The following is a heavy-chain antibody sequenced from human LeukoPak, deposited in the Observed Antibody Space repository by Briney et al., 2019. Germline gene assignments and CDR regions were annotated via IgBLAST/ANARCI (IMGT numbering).Heavy chain of an antibody. CDR3: VTACSGGSCYSDNWLEP. CDR2: INPDSGGT. D-gene: IGHD2-15*01. V-gene: IGHV1-2*06. CDR1: GYTFTGYY. Sequence: ASVKVSCKASGYTFTGYYLHWVRQAPGQGLEWMGRINPDSGGTNYAQKFQGRVTMTRDTSISTAYMELNRLTSDDTAVYYCVTACSGGSCYSDNWLEPWGQGTLVTVSS. J-gene: IGHJ5*02.